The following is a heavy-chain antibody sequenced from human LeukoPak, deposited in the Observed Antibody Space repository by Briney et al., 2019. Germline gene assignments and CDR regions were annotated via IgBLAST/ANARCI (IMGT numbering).Heavy chain of an antibody. CDR1: GGTFSSYA. Sequence: SVKVSCKASGGTFSSYAISWVRQAPGQGLEWMGGIIPIFGTANYAQKFQGRVTITADESTSTAYMELSSLRSEDTAVYYCAKARVDTIFEVAFDIWGQGTMVTVSS. CDR3: AKARVDTIFEVAFDI. CDR2: IIPIFGTA. J-gene: IGHJ3*02. V-gene: IGHV1-69*13. D-gene: IGHD3-3*01.